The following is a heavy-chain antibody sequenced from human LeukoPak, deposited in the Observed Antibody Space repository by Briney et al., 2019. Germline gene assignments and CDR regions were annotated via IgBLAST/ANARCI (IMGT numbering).Heavy chain of an antibody. Sequence: GGSLRLSCAASGFTFSSYEMTWVRQAAGKGMEWLSYISSSGSAIYYADSVNGRFTISRDNAKNSLYLQMNSLRAEDTAVYYCARDYNFDYWGQGTLVTVSS. CDR3: ARDYNFDY. V-gene: IGHV3-48*03. J-gene: IGHJ4*02. CDR1: GFTFSSYE. CDR2: ISSSGSAI.